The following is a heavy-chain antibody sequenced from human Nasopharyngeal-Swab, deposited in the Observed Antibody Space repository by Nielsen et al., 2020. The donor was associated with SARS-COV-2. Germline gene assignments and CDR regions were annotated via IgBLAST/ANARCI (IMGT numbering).Heavy chain of an antibody. CDR3: ARAFGGGYYYGMDV. D-gene: IGHD3-10*01. CDR1: GFTFSSYS. CDR2: ISSSRSYI. V-gene: IGHV3-21*01. J-gene: IGHJ6*02. Sequence: GESLKISCAASGFTFSSYSMTGAPQAPGRGLEWVSSISSSRSYIYYAASVKGRFTISRDNAKNSLYLQMNSLRAEDTAVYYCARAFGGGYYYGMDVWGQGTTVTVSS.